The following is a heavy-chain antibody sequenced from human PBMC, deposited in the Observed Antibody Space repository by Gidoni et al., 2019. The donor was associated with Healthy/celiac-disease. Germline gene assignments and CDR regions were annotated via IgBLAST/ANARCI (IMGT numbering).Heavy chain of an antibody. Sequence: EVQLVESGGGLVKPGGSLRLSCAASGFTFSNAWMRWVRQAPGKGLEWVGRIKSKTDGGTTDYAAPVKGRFTISRDDSKNTLYLQMNSLKTEDTAVYYCTTEGIAAHLHYYYGMDVWGQGTTVTVSS. D-gene: IGHD6-6*01. J-gene: IGHJ6*02. CDR2: IKSKTDGGTT. CDR3: TTEGIAAHLHYYYGMDV. V-gene: IGHV3-15*01. CDR1: GFTFSNAW.